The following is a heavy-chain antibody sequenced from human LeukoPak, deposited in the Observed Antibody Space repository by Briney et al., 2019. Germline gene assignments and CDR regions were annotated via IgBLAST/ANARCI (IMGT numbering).Heavy chain of an antibody. J-gene: IGHJ4*02. D-gene: IGHD3-22*01. Sequence: SETLSLTCAVYGGSFSGYYWSWIRQPPGKGLEWIGEINHSGSTNYNPSLKSRVTISVDTSKNQFSLKLSSVTAADTAVYYCARESSGHRNPYGYWGQGTLVTVSS. CDR3: ARESSGHRNPYGY. CDR2: INHSGST. V-gene: IGHV4-34*01. CDR1: GGSFSGYY.